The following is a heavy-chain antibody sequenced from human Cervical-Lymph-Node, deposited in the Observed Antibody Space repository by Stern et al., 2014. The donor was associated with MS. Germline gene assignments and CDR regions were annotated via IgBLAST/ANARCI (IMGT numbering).Heavy chain of an antibody. CDR1: GGSFSGYY. CDR3: ARAGYSYGYVGLYYFDY. CDR2: INHSGST. J-gene: IGHJ4*02. D-gene: IGHD5-18*01. Sequence: QVQLQQWGAGLLKPSETLSLTCAVYGGSFSGYYWSWIRQPPGKGLEWIGEINHSGSTNYNPSLKSRVTISVDTSKNQFSLKLSSVTAADTAVYYCARAGYSYGYVGLYYFDYWGQGTLVTVSS. V-gene: IGHV4-34*01.